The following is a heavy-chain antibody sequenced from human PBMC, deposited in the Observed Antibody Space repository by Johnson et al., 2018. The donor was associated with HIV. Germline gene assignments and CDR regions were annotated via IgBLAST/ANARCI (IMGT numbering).Heavy chain of an antibody. CDR3: TTVLRPKPLDAFDI. CDR2: IRSKANSYAT. V-gene: IGHV3-73*01. J-gene: IGHJ3*02. CDR1: GFTFSNAW. D-gene: IGHD4-11*01. Sequence: VQLVESGGGLVKPGGFLRLSCVASGFTFSNAWMSWVRQAPGKGLEWVGRIRSKANSYATAYAASVKGRFTIARDESKNTAYLQMNSLKTEDTAVYSCTTVLRPKPLDAFDIWGQGTMVTVSS.